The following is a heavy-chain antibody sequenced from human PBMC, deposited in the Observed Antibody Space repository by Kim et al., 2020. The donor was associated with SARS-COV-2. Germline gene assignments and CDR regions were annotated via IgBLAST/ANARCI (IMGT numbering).Heavy chain of an antibody. V-gene: IGHV4-34*01. CDR1: GGSFSGYY. D-gene: IGHD3-10*01. CDR3: ARLPLYPTPGDY. Sequence: SETLSLTCAVYGGSFSGYYWSWIRQPPGKGLEWIGEINHSGSTNYNPSLKSRVTISVDTSKNQFSLKLSSVTAADTAVYYCARLPLYPTPGDYWGQGTLVTVSS. CDR2: INHSGST. J-gene: IGHJ4*02.